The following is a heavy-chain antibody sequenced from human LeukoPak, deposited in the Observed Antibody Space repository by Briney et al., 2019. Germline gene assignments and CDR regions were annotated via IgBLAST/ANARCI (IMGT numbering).Heavy chain of an antibody. CDR3: ASWSTDDAFDI. CDR2: ISSSSSTI. CDR1: GFTFSSYS. Sequence: GGSLRLSCAASGFTFSSYSMNWVRQAPGKGLEWVSYISSSSSTIYYADSVKGRFTISRDNAKNSLYLQMNSLRAEDTAVYYCASWSTDDAFDIWGQGTMVTVSS. V-gene: IGHV3-48*04. J-gene: IGHJ3*02.